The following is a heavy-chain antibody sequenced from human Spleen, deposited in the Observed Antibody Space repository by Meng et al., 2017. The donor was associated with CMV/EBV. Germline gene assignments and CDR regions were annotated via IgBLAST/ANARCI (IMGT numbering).Heavy chain of an antibody. CDR3: ARVESKNGGVPDY. V-gene: IGHV3-7*01. Sequence: GGSLRLSCAASGFTFSSYWMTWVRPAPGQGLEWVASVKQDGSEMYYLDSVKGRFTISRDNAKNSLYLQMNSLRAEDTAVYYCARVESKNGGVPDYWGQGTLVTVSS. CDR2: VKQDGSEM. D-gene: IGHD4-23*01. CDR1: GFTFSSYW. J-gene: IGHJ4*02.